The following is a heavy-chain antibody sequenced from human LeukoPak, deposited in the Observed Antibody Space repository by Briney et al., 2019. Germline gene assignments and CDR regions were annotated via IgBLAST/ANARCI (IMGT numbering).Heavy chain of an antibody. J-gene: IGHJ3*02. Sequence: PSETLSLTCTVSGGSISTYYWSWIRQPPGKGLEWIGYIYYSGSTNYNPSLKSRVTISVDTSKNQFSLKLSSVTAADTAVYYCARMGAREEAFDIWGQGTMVTVSS. D-gene: IGHD1-26*01. V-gene: IGHV4-59*01. CDR1: GGSISTYY. CDR3: ARMGAREEAFDI. CDR2: IYYSGST.